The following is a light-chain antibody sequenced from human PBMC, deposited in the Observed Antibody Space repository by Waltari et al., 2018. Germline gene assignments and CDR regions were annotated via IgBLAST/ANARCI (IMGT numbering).Light chain of an antibody. V-gene: IGKV1-12*01. CDR2: GAS. Sequence: DIQMTQSPSSMSASVGDKVTITCRASQGISNWLAEYQQKPGKSPNLLIFGASNLLSGVLSRLPGSGYRTDFSFTISGLQPAVSGIYFCQQGSSFPTTFAQGTIVEI. CDR1: QGISNW. J-gene: IGKJ1*01. CDR3: QQGSSFPTT.